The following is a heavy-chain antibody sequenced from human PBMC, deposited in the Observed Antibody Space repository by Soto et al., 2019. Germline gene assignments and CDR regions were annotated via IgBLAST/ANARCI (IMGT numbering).Heavy chain of an antibody. V-gene: IGHV3-30-3*01. CDR1: GFTFSSYA. D-gene: IGHD3-22*01. CDR2: ISYDGANQ. Sequence: LRLSCVASGFTFSSYAMHWVRQTPGKGLEWVAVISYDGANQYYADSVKGRFTISRDTSKNTLYLQMNSLRAEDTAVYYCARGDNFYDSSGYYYWGQGTLVTVSS. J-gene: IGHJ4*02. CDR3: ARGDNFYDSSGYYY.